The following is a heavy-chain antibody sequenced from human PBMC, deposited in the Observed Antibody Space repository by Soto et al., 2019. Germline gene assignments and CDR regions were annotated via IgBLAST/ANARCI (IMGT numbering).Heavy chain of an antibody. Sequence: ETLSLTCTVSGGSISSSSYYWGWIRQPPGKGLEWIGSIYYSGSTYYNPSLKSRVTISVDTSKNQFSLKLSSVTAADTAVYYCARHVGYCSSTSCLGGWFDPWGQGTLVTVS. CDR1: GGSISSSSYY. CDR3: ARHVGYCSSTSCLGGWFDP. V-gene: IGHV4-39*01. D-gene: IGHD2-2*01. CDR2: IYYSGST. J-gene: IGHJ5*02.